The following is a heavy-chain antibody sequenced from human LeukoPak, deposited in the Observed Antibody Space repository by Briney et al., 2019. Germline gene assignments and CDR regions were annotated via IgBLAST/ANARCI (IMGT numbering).Heavy chain of an antibody. J-gene: IGHJ5*02. Sequence: GGSLRLSCAASGFTFSSYAMHWVRQAPGKGLEWVAVISYDGSNKYYADSVKGRFTISRDNSKNTLYLQMNSLRAEDTAVYYCARDPALMTPLLGLDPWGQGTLVTVSS. CDR3: ARDPALMTPLLGLDP. CDR2: ISYDGSNK. V-gene: IGHV3-30*01. D-gene: IGHD2-15*01. CDR1: GFTFSSYA.